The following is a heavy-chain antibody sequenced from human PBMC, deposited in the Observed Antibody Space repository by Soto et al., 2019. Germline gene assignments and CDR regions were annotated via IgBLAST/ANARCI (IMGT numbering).Heavy chain of an antibody. J-gene: IGHJ3*01. V-gene: IGHV1-46*01. CDR2: INPSGGST. CDR3: ARDRRFYDSGTYDIANAGFDV. D-gene: IGHD3-22*01. Sequence: ASVKVSCKASGYTFTSYYMHWVRQAPGQGLDWMGIINPSGGSTSYAQKFQGRVTMTRDTSTSTAYMEVSRLRSEDTAVYYCARDRRFYDSGTYDIANAGFDVWGQGTMVTASS. CDR1: GYTFTSYY.